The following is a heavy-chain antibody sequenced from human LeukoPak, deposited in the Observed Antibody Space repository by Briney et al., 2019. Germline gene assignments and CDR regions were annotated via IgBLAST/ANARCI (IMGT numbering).Heavy chain of an antibody. CDR2: LNQDGSRK. D-gene: IGHD3-16*01. CDR1: GFIFSHHW. CDR3: ARDEIGGHFEN. Sequence: GALRLSCATSGFIFSHHWMSWVLQAPGEGLEWVANLNQDGSRKYHLDSVKGRFTISRDNVQKSLYLQMNSLSVEDTAVYYCARDEIGGHFENWGQGTLVTVSS. V-gene: IGHV3-7*01. J-gene: IGHJ4*02.